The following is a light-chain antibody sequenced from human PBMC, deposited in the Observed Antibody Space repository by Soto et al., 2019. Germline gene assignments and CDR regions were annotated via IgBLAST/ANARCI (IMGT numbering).Light chain of an antibody. Sequence: QSALTQPPSASGSLGQSVTISCTGTSSDVGGYNYVSWHKQHPGKAPKLMIYEVTERPSGVPDRFSGSKSGNTASLTVSGLQAEDEADYYCSSFAGGGNPVLFGGGTKLTVL. V-gene: IGLV2-8*01. J-gene: IGLJ2*01. CDR1: SSDVGGYNY. CDR3: SSFAGGGNPVL. CDR2: EVT.